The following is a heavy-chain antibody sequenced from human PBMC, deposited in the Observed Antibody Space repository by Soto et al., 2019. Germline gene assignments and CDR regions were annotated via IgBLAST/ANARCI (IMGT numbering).Heavy chain of an antibody. V-gene: IGHV4-61*01. CDR3: ARVNGGPSYFDF. J-gene: IGHJ4*02. D-gene: IGHD2-8*01. CDR1: GDSVSSGSYY. CDR2: IYHIGIT. Sequence: SETLSLTCRVSGDSVSSGSYYWSWIRQPPEKGLEWIGYIYHIGITNYNPSLKSRVTISLDTSRNQFSLRLNSVTAADTAVYYCARVNGGPSYFDFWGQGTRVTVSP.